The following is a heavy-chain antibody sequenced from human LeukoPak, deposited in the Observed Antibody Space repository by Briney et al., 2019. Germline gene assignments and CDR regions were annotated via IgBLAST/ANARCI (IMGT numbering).Heavy chain of an antibody. CDR2: ISGSGGST. CDR3: AKGGPLLGDILVWHFDY. V-gene: IGHV3-23*01. J-gene: IGHJ4*02. Sequence: GGSLRLSCAASGFTFSSYSMNWVRQAPGKGLEWVSAISGSGGSTYYADSVKGRFTIYRDNSKNTLYLEMNSLRAEDTAVYYCAKGGPLLGDILVWHFDYWGQGTLVTVSS. CDR1: GFTFSSYS. D-gene: IGHD3-16*01.